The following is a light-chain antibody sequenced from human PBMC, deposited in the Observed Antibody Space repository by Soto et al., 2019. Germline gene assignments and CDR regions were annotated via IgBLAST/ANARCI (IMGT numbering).Light chain of an antibody. CDR2: EAT. CDR3: CASGGSGTVV. Sequence: QSALTQPASVSGSPEQSITISCTGTSSDVGSYNLVSWYQQHPGKAPKVIIYEATKRPSGVSNRFSGTKSGNTASLTISGLHAEDEADYYCCASGGSGTVVFGGGTQLTVL. V-gene: IGLV2-23*01. J-gene: IGLJ3*02. CDR1: SSDVGSYNL.